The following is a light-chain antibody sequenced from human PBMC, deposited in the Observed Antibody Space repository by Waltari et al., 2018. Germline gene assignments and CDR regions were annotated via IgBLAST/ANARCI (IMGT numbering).Light chain of an antibody. J-gene: IGLJ2*01. V-gene: IGLV3-25*03. Sequence: SYGLTQPPSVSVSPGQTARINCSGDVLTKEYGHWYQQKPGRAPVVVIFKDTERPPGIPERFSGSGSGTTVTLTITGVQAEDEADYYCQSTDTIGTTVVFGGGTRLIAL. CDR2: KDT. CDR1: VLTKEY. CDR3: QSTDTIGTTVV.